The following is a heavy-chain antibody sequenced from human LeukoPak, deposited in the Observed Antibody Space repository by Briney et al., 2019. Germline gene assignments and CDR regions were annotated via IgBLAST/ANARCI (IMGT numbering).Heavy chain of an antibody. CDR1: GFTFSSYS. CDR3: ARTCYDSSGYENWFDP. CDR2: ISSSSSYI. V-gene: IGHV3-21*01. J-gene: IGHJ5*02. Sequence: GGSLRLSCAASGFTFSSYSMNWVRQAPGKGLEWVSSISSSSSYIYYADSVKGRFTISRDNAKNSLYLQMNSLRAEDTAVYYCARTCYDSSGYENWFDPWGQGTLVTVSS. D-gene: IGHD3-22*01.